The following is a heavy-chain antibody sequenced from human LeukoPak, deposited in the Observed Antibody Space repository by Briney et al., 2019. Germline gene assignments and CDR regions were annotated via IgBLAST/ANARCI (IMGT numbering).Heavy chain of an antibody. D-gene: IGHD3-22*01. CDR3: SRDGDYYDSSGYYND. V-gene: IGHV3-33*01. Sequence: GGSLRLSCAASGFTFSSYGMHWVRQAPGKGLEWVAVIWFDGSNKYYADSVKGRFTISRDNSKNTLYLQMNSLRAEDTALYYCSRDGDYYDSSGYYNDWGQGTLVTVSS. CDR2: IWFDGSNK. CDR1: GFTFSSYG. J-gene: IGHJ4*02.